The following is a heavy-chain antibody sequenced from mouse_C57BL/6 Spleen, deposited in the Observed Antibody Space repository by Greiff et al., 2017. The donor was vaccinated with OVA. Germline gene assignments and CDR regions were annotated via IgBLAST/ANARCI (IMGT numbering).Heavy chain of an antibody. CDR1: GFTFSDYG. J-gene: IGHJ1*03. Sequence: EVQLQESGGGLVKPGGSLKLSCAASGFTFSDYGMHWVRQAPEKGLEWVAYISSGSSTIYYADTVKGRFTISRDNAKNTLFLQMTSLRSEDTAMYYCARPYGSSYWYFDVWGTGTTVTVSS. V-gene: IGHV5-17*01. CDR2: ISSGSSTI. D-gene: IGHD1-1*01. CDR3: ARPYGSSYWYFDV.